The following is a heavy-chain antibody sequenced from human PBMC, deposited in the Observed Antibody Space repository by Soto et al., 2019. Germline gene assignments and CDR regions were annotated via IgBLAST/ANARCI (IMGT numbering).Heavy chain of an antibody. CDR3: VRQTTLRGCSYGYPNYYYYYYYMDV. CDR1: GGSISSYY. CDR2: IYYSGST. V-gene: IGHV4-59*08. Sequence: SETLSLTCTVSGGSISSYYWSWIRQPPGKGLEWIGYIYYSGSTNYNPSLKSRVTISVDTSKNQFSLKLSSVTAADTAVYYCVRQTTLRGCSYGYPNYYYYYYYMDVWGKGTTVTVSS. D-gene: IGHD5-18*01. J-gene: IGHJ6*03.